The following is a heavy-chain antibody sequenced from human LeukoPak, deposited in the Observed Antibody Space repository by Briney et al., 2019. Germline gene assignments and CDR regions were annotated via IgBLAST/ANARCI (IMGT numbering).Heavy chain of an antibody. V-gene: IGHV3-21*01. CDR2: ISSSSSYI. Sequence: TGGSLRLSCAASGFTFSSYSMNWVRQAPGKGLEWVSSISSSSSYIYYADSVKGRFTISRDNAKNSLYLQMNSLRAEDTAVYYCASYGSTAMVIDCWGQGTLVTVSS. CDR3: ASYGSTAMVIDC. D-gene: IGHD5-18*01. CDR1: GFTFSSYS. J-gene: IGHJ4*02.